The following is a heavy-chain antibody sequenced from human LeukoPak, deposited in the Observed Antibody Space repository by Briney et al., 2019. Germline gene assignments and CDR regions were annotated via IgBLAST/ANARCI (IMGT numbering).Heavy chain of an antibody. J-gene: IGHJ4*02. CDR3: GREYAPSGYCDS. D-gene: IGHD3-22*01. Sequence: GGSLRLSCAASGFTFRSYAMSWVRQAPGKGLEWVSAISGSGGSAYYADSVKGRFTISRDNSKNTLYLQMNSLRAEDTAVYYCGREYAPSGYCDSWGQGTLVTVSS. CDR2: ISGSGGSA. V-gene: IGHV3-23*01. CDR1: GFTFRSYA.